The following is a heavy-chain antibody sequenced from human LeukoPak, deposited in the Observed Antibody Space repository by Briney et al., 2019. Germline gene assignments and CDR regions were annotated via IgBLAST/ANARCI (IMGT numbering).Heavy chain of an antibody. CDR1: GGSISSSSYY. Sequence: TSETLSLTCTVSGGSISSSSYYWGWIRQPPGKGLEWIGIIYYSGSTYHNPSPKSRVTISVDTSKNQFSLRLTSVTAADTAVCFCARHPSSAWRADYWGHGTLVTVSS. J-gene: IGHJ4*01. CDR3: ARHPSSAWRADY. CDR2: IYYSGST. D-gene: IGHD6-19*01. V-gene: IGHV4-39*01.